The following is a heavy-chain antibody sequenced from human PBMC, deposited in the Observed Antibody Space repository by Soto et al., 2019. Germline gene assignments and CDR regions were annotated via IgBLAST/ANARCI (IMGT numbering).Heavy chain of an antibody. V-gene: IGHV3-11*01. D-gene: IGHD3-22*01. CDR3: AREQTFKQGYYYDSSGYYYVDY. CDR1: GFTFSDYY. CDR2: ISSSGSTI. Sequence: GGSLRLSCAASGFTFSDYYMSWIRQAPGKGLEWVSHISSSGSTIYYADSVKGRFTISRDNAKNSLYLQMNSLRAEDTAVYYCAREQTFKQGYYYDSSGYYYVDYWGQGTLVTVSS. J-gene: IGHJ4*02.